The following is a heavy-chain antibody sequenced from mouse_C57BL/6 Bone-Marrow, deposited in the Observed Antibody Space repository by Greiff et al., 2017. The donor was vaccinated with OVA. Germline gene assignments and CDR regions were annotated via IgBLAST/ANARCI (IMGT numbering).Heavy chain of an antibody. D-gene: IGHD3-2*02. V-gene: IGHV1-81*01. Sequence: VKLQQSGAELARPGASVKLSCKASGYTFTSYGISWVKQRTGQGLEWIGEIYPRSGNTYYNEEFKGKATLTADKSSSTAYMELRSLTSEDSAVYFCARRSSGYGFAYWGQGTLVTVSA. CDR2: IYPRSGNT. J-gene: IGHJ3*01. CDR3: ARRSSGYGFAY. CDR1: GYTFTSYG.